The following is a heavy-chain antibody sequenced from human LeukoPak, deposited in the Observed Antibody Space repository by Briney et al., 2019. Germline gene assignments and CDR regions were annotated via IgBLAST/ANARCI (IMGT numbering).Heavy chain of an antibody. CDR2: ISYSGST. CDR1: GGSLISGEFY. J-gene: IGHJ6*01. Sequence: PSETLSLTCTVSGGSLISGEFYWPWLRQHPGMGLEWIGYISYSGSTYYKPSLRSRAFISGDTSKTQFSLNLNSVTAADTAVYFCARAFQYCGSSGCTYGMDVWGQGTTVTVSS. V-gene: IGHV4-31*03. CDR3: ARAFQYCGSSGCTYGMDV. D-gene: IGHD2-2*01.